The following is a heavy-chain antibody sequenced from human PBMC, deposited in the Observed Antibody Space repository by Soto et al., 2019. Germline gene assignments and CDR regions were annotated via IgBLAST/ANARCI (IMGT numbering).Heavy chain of an antibody. V-gene: IGHV3-30*18. CDR3: TKERTYYYDSSGYSHDAFDI. CDR2: ISYDGSNK. J-gene: IGHJ3*02. D-gene: IGHD3-22*01. CDR1: GFTFSYYG. Sequence: ESGGGVVPPGRSLRLSCAASGFTFSYYGMHWVRQAPGKGLEWVALISYDGSNKYFGDSVKGRFNISRDNSKNTVYLEMNSLRAEDTAVYYCTKERTYYYDSSGYSHDAFDIWGQGAMVTVFS.